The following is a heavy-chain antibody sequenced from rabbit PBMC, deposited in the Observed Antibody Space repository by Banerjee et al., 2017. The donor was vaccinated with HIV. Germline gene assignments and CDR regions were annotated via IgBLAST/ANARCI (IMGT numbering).Heavy chain of an antibody. J-gene: IGHJ4*01. CDR3: AKMYGDIYFNL. D-gene: IGHD2-1*01. Sequence: QEQLVESGGGLVKPGGTLTLTCKASGIDFSSYYYMCWVRQAPGKGLEWIACIDTSTGGTYYASWAKGRFTISKTSSTTVTLQMTSLTVADTATYFCAKMYGDIYFNLWGPGTLVTVS. V-gene: IGHV1S45*01. CDR2: IDTSTGGT. CDR1: GIDFSSYYY.